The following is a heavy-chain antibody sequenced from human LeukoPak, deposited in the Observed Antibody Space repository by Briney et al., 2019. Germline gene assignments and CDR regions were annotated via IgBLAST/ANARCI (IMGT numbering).Heavy chain of an antibody. CDR3: ARGGSGSYYNGDY. D-gene: IGHD3-10*01. CDR1: GYTFTGYY. J-gene: IGHJ4*02. V-gene: IGHV1-2*04. CDR2: INPNSGGT. Sequence: ASVKVSCKASGYTFTGYYMHWVRQAPGQGLEWMGWINPNSGGTNYAQKFQGWVTMTRDTSISTAYMELSRLRSDDTAVYYCARGGSGSYYNGDYWGQGTLVTVSS.